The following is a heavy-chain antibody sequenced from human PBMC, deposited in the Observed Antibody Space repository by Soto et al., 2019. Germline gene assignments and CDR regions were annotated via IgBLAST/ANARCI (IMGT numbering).Heavy chain of an antibody. CDR2: ISDDGSTA. J-gene: IGHJ4*02. V-gene: IGHV3-74*01. Sequence: GESLKISCAVSGFTFSAYWMHWVRQVPGKGLTWVSRISDDGSTATYADSVKGRFVISRDNTKNSLYLEMNTLIADESGLYYCARGPRVSSTGTGAHWGRGTLVTVYS. CDR3: ARGPRVSSTGTGAH. D-gene: IGHD1-1*01. CDR1: GFTFSAYW.